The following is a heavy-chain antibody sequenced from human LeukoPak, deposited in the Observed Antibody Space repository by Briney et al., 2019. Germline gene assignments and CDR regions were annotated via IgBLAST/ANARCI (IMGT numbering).Heavy chain of an antibody. CDR2: ISASGSAT. V-gene: IGHV3-23*01. CDR3: ARLYYYHTSGSADY. CDR1: GFIFSNYG. D-gene: IGHD3-22*01. Sequence: PGGSLRLSCAASGFIFSNYGMNWVRQAPGKGLEWVAAISASGSATSYADSVRGRFTISRDNSKSTTYLQMNSLRAEDTALYYCARLYYYHTSGSADYWGQGTLVTVSS. J-gene: IGHJ4*02.